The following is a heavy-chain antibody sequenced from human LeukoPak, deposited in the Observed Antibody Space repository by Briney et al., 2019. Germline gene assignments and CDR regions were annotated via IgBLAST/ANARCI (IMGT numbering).Heavy chain of an antibody. CDR1: GGSISSGGYS. D-gene: IGHD3-3*01. V-gene: IGHV4-30-2*01. CDR2: IYHSGST. Sequence: SQTLSLTCAVSGGSISSGGYSWSWIRQPPGKGLEWIGYIYHSGSTYYNPSLKSRVTISVDRSKNQFSLKPSSVTAADTAVYYCARSNYDYFDYWGQGTLVTVSS. CDR3: ARSNYDYFDY. J-gene: IGHJ4*02.